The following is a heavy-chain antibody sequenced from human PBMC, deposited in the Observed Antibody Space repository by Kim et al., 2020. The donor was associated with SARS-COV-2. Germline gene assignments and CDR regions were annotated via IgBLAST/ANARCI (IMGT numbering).Heavy chain of an antibody. CDR1: GFTFSTYG. CDR3: AKGVWTSGPRCAYDCYLDS. Sequence: GGSLRLSCAASGFTFSTYGMHWVRQAPGKGPEWVAVISKDGSNKYYADSVKGRFTISRDNSKNTLFLQMDSLRPEDTAVYHCAKGVWTSGPRCAYDCYLDSWGQGTLVTFSS. V-gene: IGHV3-30*18. D-gene: IGHD3-16*01. J-gene: IGHJ4*02. CDR2: ISKDGSNK.